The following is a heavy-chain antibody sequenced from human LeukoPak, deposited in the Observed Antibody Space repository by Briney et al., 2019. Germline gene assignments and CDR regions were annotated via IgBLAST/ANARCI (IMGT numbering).Heavy chain of an antibody. Sequence: GGSLRLSCAASGFDFGGYWMTWVRQAPGKGLEWVANIKQDGIDKYYLDSVKGRFTISRDNSKNTLYLQMNSLRAEDTAVYYCARDVRNNWNQVFDYWGQGTLVTVSS. CDR2: IKQDGIDK. CDR1: GFDFGGYW. V-gene: IGHV3-7*01. J-gene: IGHJ4*02. D-gene: IGHD1-1*01. CDR3: ARDVRNNWNQVFDY.